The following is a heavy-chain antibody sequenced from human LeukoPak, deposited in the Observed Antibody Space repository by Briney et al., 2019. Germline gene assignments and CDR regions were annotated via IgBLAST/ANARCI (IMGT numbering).Heavy chain of an antibody. Sequence: GGSLRLSCAASGFTFSSYAMSWVRQAPGKGLEWVSAISGSGGSTYYADSVKGRFTISRDNSKNTLYLQMNSLRAEDTAVYYCARDRALLNAFDIWGQGTMVTVSS. V-gene: IGHV3-23*01. CDR3: ARDRALLNAFDI. CDR2: ISGSGGST. J-gene: IGHJ3*02. CDR1: GFTFSSYA.